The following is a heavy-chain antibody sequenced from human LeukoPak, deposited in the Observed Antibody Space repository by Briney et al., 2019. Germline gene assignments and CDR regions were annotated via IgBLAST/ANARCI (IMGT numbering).Heavy chain of an antibody. D-gene: IGHD3-3*01. V-gene: IGHV1-8*03. CDR1: GYTFNNYD. CDR2: MNPNSGNT. CDR3: ARELAIFGVVTPGHDAFDI. Sequence: ASVKVSCKASGYTFNNYDINWVRQATGQGLEWMGWMNPNSGNTGYAQKFQGRVTITMDTSRSTAYMELSSLRSEDTAVYYCARELAIFGVVTPGHDAFDIWGQGTMVTVSS. J-gene: IGHJ3*02.